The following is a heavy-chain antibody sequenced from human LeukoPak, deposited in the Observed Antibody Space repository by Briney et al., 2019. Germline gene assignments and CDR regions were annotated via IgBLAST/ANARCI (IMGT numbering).Heavy chain of an antibody. CDR2: ISGSGGST. V-gene: IGHV3-23*01. CDR3: AKDFRGYHFWRGYWRP. J-gene: IGHJ5*02. D-gene: IGHD3-3*02. Sequence: GGSLRLSCAASGFTFSSYAMSWVRQAPGKGLEWVSAISGSGGSTYYADSVKGRFTISRDNSKNTLYLQMNSLRAEDTAVYYCAKDFRGYHFWRGYWRPWGQGTLVTVSS. CDR1: GFTFSSYA.